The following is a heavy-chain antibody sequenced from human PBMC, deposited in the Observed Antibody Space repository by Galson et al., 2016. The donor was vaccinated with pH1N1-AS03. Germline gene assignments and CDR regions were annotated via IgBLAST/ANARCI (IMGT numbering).Heavy chain of an antibody. Sequence: SLRLSCAASGFTFSEFAVNWVRQASGKGLEWVGRIRSKTYSYAKAYAASVKGRFTTSRDDSRNTSYLQMNSLKIEDTAVYYCTLISSAVPASNDFWGQGTLVTVSS. V-gene: IGHV3-73*01. CDR3: TLISSAVPASNDF. D-gene: IGHD2-2*01. CDR1: GFTFSEFA. CDR2: IRSKTYSYAK. J-gene: IGHJ4*02.